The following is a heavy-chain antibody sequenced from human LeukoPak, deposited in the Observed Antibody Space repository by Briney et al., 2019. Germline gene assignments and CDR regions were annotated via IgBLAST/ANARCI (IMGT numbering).Heavy chain of an antibody. CDR2: ISAYNGNT. CDR3: ARDLWASVGATPPFDY. D-gene: IGHD1-26*01. Sequence: ASVKVSCKASGYTFTSYGISWVRQAPGQGLEWMGWISAYNGNTNYAQKLQGRVTMTTDTSTSTAYMELRSLRSDDTVVYYCARDLWASVGATPPFDYWGQGTLVTVSS. CDR1: GYTFTSYG. J-gene: IGHJ4*02. V-gene: IGHV1-18*01.